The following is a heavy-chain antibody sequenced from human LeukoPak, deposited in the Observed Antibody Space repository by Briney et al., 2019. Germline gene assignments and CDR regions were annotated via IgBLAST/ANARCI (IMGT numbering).Heavy chain of an antibody. D-gene: IGHD6-19*01. CDR1: GFTFSSYA. J-gene: IGHJ4*02. CDR2: ISGGGGST. V-gene: IGHV3-23*01. CDR3: AKGDRTQWLTHTYDY. Sequence: GGSLRLTCAASGFTFSSYAMSWVRQAPGKGLEWVSAISGGGGSTYYADSVKGRFTISRDNSKNTLYLQMNSLRAEDTAVYYCAKGDRTQWLTHTYDYWGQGTLVTVSS.